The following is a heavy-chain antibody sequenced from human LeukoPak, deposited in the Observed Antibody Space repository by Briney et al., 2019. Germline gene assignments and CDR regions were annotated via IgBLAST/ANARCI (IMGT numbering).Heavy chain of an antibody. CDR1: GFTFSSYA. V-gene: IGHV3-30-3*01. CDR2: ISYDGSNK. Sequence: GGSLRLSCAASGFTFSSYAMHWVRQAPGKGLEWVAVISYDGSNKYYADSVKGRFTISRDNSKNTLYLQMNSLRAEDTAVYYCAKEEGMDVWGQGTTVTVSS. CDR3: AKEEGMDV. J-gene: IGHJ6*02.